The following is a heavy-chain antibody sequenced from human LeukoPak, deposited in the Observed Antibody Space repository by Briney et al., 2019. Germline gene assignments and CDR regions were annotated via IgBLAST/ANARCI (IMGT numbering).Heavy chain of an antibody. J-gene: IGHJ4*02. CDR2: IYHSGST. V-gene: IGHV4-30-2*01. CDR1: GGSISSGGYY. CDR3: AREEYSSSFDY. D-gene: IGHD6-6*01. Sequence: PSGTLSLTCTVSGGSISSGGYYWSWIRQPPGKGLEWIGYIYHSGSTYYNPSLKSRVTISVDRSKNQFSLKLSSVTAADTAVYYCAREEYSSSFDYWGQGTLVTVSS.